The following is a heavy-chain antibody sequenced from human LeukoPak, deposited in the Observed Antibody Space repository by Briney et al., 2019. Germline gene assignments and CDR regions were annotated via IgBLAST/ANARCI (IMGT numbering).Heavy chain of an antibody. Sequence: SQTLSLTCAISGDSVSSNSAAWNWIRQSPSRGLEWLGRTYYRSKWYNDYAVSVKSRITINPDTSKNQFSLQLNSVTPEDTAAYYCARADSYYYDSSGYYYVEYYFDYWGQGILVTVSS. V-gene: IGHV6-1*01. CDR1: GDSVSSNSAA. D-gene: IGHD3-22*01. CDR3: ARADSYYYDSSGYYYVEYYFDY. CDR2: TYYRSKWYN. J-gene: IGHJ4*02.